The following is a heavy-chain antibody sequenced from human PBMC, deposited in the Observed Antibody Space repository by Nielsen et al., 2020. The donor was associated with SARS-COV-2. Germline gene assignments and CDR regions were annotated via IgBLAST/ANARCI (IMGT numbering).Heavy chain of an antibody. CDR2: IYTDGSA. V-gene: IGHV3-66*01. Sequence: GESLKISCAATGFTVSSNYMSWVRQAAGKGLEWVSVIYTDGSASYADSMKGRFTVSRDNSKNTVYLQMNSLRAEDTAVYYCAREGRKLPLDYWGQGTLVTVSS. J-gene: IGHJ4*02. CDR1: GFTVSSNY. D-gene: IGHD5-24*01. CDR3: AREGRKLPLDY.